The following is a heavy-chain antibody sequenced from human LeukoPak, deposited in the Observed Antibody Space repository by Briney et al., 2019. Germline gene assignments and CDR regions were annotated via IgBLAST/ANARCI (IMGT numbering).Heavy chain of an antibody. CDR1: GDSVSSNSAA. V-gene: IGHV6-1*01. Sequence: SQTLSLTCAISGDSVSSNSAAWSWIRQSPSRGPEWLGKTYYRSKWYSAYAVSVKGRITINPDTSKNQVSLQVNCVTPEDTAVYYCARGNTDYLDYWGQGILVTVSS. CDR3: ARGNTDYLDY. CDR2: TYYRSKWYS. J-gene: IGHJ4*02. D-gene: IGHD2-8*02.